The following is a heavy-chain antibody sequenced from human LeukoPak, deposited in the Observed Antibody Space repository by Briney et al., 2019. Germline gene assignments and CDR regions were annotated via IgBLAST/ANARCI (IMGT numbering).Heavy chain of an antibody. D-gene: IGHD6-19*01. CDR1: GYTFTSSD. V-gene: IGHV1-8*03. J-gene: IGHJ6*03. CDR2: MNPNSGNT. Sequence: GASVKVSCKASGYTFTSSDINWVRQATGQGLEWMGWMNPNSGNTGYAQKFQGRVTITRNTSISTAYMELSSLGSEDTAVYYCARRAVADYYYYNMDVWGKGTTVTVSS. CDR3: ARRAVADYYYYNMDV.